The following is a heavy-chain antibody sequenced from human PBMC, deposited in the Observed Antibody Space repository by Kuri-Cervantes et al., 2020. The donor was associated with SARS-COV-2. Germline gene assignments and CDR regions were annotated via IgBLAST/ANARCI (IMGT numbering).Heavy chain of an antibody. J-gene: IGHJ2*01. CDR1: GFTFSSYW. V-gene: IGHV3-74*01. D-gene: IGHD3-3*01. CDR2: INSDGSST. CDR3: ARDRPGTYYDFWSGYSYWYFDL. Sequence: GESLKISCAASGFTFSSYWMHWVRQAPGKGLVWVSRINSDGSSTSYADSVKGRFTISRDNAKNTLYLQMNSLRAEDTAVYYCARDRPGTYYDFWSGYSYWYFDLWGRGTLVTVSS.